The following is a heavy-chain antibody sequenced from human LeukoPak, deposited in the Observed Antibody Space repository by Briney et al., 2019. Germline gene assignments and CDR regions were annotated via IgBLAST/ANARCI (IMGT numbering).Heavy chain of an antibody. Sequence: PSETLSLTCTVSGGSISSYYWSWIRQPPGKGLEWIGYIYYSGSTNYNPSLKSRVTISVDTSKNQFSLKLSSVTAADTAVYHCARHPFSNPFDYWGLGILVTVSS. J-gene: IGHJ4*02. D-gene: IGHD2/OR15-2a*01. V-gene: IGHV4-59*08. CDR3: ARHPFSNPFDY. CDR1: GGSISSYY. CDR2: IYYSGST.